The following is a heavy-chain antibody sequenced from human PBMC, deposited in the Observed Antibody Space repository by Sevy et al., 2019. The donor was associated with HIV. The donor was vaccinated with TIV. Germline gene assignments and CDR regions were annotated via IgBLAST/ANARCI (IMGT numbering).Heavy chain of an antibody. J-gene: IGHJ3*02. Sequence: GGSLRLSCAASGFTFSSYAMHWVRQAPGKGLEWVAVISYDGSNKYYADSVKGRFTISRDNSKNTLYLQMNSLRAEDTALYYCARGRVGGTKPYCSGGSGYYPAAFDIWGQGTMVTVSS. D-gene: IGHD2-15*01. V-gene: IGHV3-30-3*01. CDR2: ISYDGSNK. CDR1: GFTFSSYA. CDR3: ARGRVGGTKPYCSGGSGYYPAAFDI.